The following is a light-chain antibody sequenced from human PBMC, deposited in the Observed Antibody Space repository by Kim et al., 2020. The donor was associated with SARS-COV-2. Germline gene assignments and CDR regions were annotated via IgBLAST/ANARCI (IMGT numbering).Light chain of an antibody. J-gene: IGKJ1*01. CDR3: MLGLQTLRT. Sequence: DIVMTQSPLSLPVTPGETASISCRSSQSLLHTNGFNYLDWYLQRPGQSPQLLIYLGSNRASGVPDRFSGSGSGTDFTQKISRVEAEDVGVYFCMLGLQTLRTFDQRSKVDLK. CDR2: LGS. CDR1: QSLLHTNGFNY. V-gene: IGKV2-28*01.